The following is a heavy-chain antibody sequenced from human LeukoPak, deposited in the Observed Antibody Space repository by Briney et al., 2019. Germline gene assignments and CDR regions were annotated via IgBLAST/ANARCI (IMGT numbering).Heavy chain of an antibody. J-gene: IGHJ5*02. CDR1: GGTFSSYA. CDR2: IIPIFGTA. Sequence: SVKVSCKASGGTFSSYAISWVRQAPGQGLEWMGRIIPIFGTANYAQKFQGRVTITTDESTSTAYMELSSLRSEDTAVYYCASDHLQYSEGNWFDPWGQGTLATVSS. CDR3: ASDHLQYSEGNWFDP. V-gene: IGHV1-69*05. D-gene: IGHD5-24*01.